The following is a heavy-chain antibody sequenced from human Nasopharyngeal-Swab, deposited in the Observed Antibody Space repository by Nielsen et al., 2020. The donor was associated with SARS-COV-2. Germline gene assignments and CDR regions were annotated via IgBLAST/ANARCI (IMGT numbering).Heavy chain of an antibody. V-gene: IGHV1-3*01. D-gene: IGHD3-22*01. CDR3: ARVRYYYDSSGYYHPRSESGFADAFDI. CDR2: INAGNCNT. Sequence: ASVKVSCKASGYTFTSYAMHWVRQAPGQRLEWMGWINAGNCNTKYSQKFQGRVTITRDTSASTAYMYLSSLRSEDTAVYYCARVRYYYDSSGYYHPRSESGFADAFDIWGQGTMVTVSS. J-gene: IGHJ3*02. CDR1: GYTFTSYA.